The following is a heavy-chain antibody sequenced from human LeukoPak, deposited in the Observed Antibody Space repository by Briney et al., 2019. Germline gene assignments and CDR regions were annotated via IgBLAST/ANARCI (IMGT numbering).Heavy chain of an antibody. J-gene: IGHJ4*02. Sequence: SETLSLTCAVYGGSFSGYYWSWIRQPPGRGLEWIGEINHSGSTNYNPSLKSRVTISVDTSKNQFSLKLSSVTAADTAVYYCARRIDYWGQGTLVTVSS. V-gene: IGHV4-34*01. CDR1: GGSFSGYY. CDR2: INHSGST. CDR3: ARRIDY.